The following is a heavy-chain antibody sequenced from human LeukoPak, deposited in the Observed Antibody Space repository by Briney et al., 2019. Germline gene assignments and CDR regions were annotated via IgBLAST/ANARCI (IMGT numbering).Heavy chain of an antibody. CDR3: AKSPSLQAFDV. CDR1: GFTFSSYG. CDR2: ISYDGSNK. J-gene: IGHJ3*01. Sequence: PGRSLRLSCAASGFTFSSYGMHWVRQAPGKGLEWVAVISYDGSNKYYADSVKGRFTISRDNSKNTLYLQMNSLRAEDTAVYYCAKSPSLQAFDVWGQGTMVSVSS. V-gene: IGHV3-30*18.